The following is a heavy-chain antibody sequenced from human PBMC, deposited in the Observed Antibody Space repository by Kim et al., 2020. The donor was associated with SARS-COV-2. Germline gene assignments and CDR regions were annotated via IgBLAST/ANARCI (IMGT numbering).Heavy chain of an antibody. D-gene: IGHD4-4*01. Sequence: GGSLRLSCAASGFTFSSYSMNWVRQAPGKGLEWVSYISSSSSTIYYADSVKGRFTISRDNAKNSLYLQMNSLRDEDTAVYYCARRLGSNRRYYYYYGMDVWGQGTTVTVSS. CDR3: ARRLGSNRRYYYYYGMDV. J-gene: IGHJ6*02. CDR2: ISSSSSTI. V-gene: IGHV3-48*02. CDR1: GFTFSSYS.